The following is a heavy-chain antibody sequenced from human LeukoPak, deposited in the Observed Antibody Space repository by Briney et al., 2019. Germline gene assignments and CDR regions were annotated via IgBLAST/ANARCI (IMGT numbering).Heavy chain of an antibody. D-gene: IGHD5-18*01. V-gene: IGHV4-59*11. Sequence: SETLSLTCTVSGGSISSHYWSWILQPPGKGLEWVGYIYFSGGTNYNPSLKSRVIISVDTSKNQFSLKLSSVTAADTAVYYCAREGYSFGYPYYYYYMDVWGKGTTVTVSS. J-gene: IGHJ6*03. CDR2: IYFSGGT. CDR1: GGSISSHY. CDR3: AREGYSFGYPYYYYYMDV.